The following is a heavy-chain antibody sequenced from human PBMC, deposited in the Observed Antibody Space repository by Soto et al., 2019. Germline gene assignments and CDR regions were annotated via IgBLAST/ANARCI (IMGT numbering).Heavy chain of an antibody. D-gene: IGHD3-16*01. V-gene: IGHV4-31*03. Sequence: SETMSLTCTVSGGSIESCGYYLRWIRQHPGKGLEWIGYIYYSGSTYYNPSLKSRVTISVDTSKNQFSLKLSSVTAADTAVYYCATLDAALGEVDYWGQGTLVTVSS. CDR1: GGSIESCGYY. CDR3: ATLDAALGEVDY. CDR2: IYYSGST. J-gene: IGHJ4*02.